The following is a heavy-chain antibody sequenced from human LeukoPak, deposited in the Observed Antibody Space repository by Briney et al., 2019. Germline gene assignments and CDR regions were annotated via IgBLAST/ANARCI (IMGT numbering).Heavy chain of an antibody. Sequence: GASVKVSCKASGYTFTDYYMHWVRQAPGQALEWTGRINPNCGGTDYAQKFQGRVTMTRDTSISTAYMELSRLRSDDTAVYYCARTINYDSSGYYPLFDYWGQGTLVTVSS. D-gene: IGHD3-22*01. CDR3: ARTINYDSSGYYPLFDY. CDR1: GYTFTDYY. V-gene: IGHV1-2*06. J-gene: IGHJ4*02. CDR2: INPNCGGT.